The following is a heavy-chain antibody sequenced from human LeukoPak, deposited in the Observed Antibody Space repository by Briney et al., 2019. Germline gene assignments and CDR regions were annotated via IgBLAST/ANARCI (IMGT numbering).Heavy chain of an antibody. D-gene: IGHD3-22*01. CDR1: GGSISSYY. CDR2: IYYSGST. Sequence: SETLSLTCTVSGGSISSYYWSWIRQPPGKGLEWIGYIYYSGSTNYNPSLKSRVTISVDTSKNQFSLKLSSVTAADTAVYYCARAQYYYDSSGYSHYFDYWGQGTLVTVSS. V-gene: IGHV4-59*01. CDR3: ARAQYYYDSSGYSHYFDY. J-gene: IGHJ4*02.